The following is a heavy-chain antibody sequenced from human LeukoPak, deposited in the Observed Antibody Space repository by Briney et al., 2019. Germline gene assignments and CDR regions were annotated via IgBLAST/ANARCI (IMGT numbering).Heavy chain of an antibody. D-gene: IGHD2-15*01. CDR2: INSDGSST. CDR1: GFTFSSYW. CDR3: ARDRCSGGRCYSLSVGHMDV. V-gene: IGHV3-74*01. Sequence: PGGSLRLSCAASGFTFSSYWMHWVRQAPGKGLVWVSRINSDGSSTNYADSVKGRFTISRDNAKNSLYLQMNSLRAEDTALYYCARDRCSGGRCYSLSVGHMDVWGKGTTVTVSS. J-gene: IGHJ6*03.